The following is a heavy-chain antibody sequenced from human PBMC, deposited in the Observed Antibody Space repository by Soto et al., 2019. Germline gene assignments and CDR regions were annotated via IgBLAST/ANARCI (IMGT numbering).Heavy chain of an antibody. CDR1: GFSLSTSGVG. J-gene: IGHJ4*02. D-gene: IGHD3-10*01. CDR2: IYWDDDK. Sequence: QITLKESGPTLVKPTQTLTLTCTFSGFSLSTSGVGVGWIRRPPGKALEWLALIYWDDDKRYSPSLKSRLTITKDTSKNQVVLTMTNMDPVDTATYYCAHSPDDGSGGNGLFDYWGQGTLVTVSS. CDR3: AHSPDDGSGGNGLFDY. V-gene: IGHV2-5*02.